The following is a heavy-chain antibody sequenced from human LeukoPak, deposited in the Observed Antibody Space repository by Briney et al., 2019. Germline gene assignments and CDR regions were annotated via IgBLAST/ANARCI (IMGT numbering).Heavy chain of an antibody. Sequence: GGSLRLSCAASGFTFSSYSMNWVRRAPGKGLEWVSSISSSSSYIYYADSVKGRFTISRDNAKNSLYLQMNSLRAEDTAVHYCARDLPAIGYFDYWGQGTLVTVSS. CDR3: ARDLPAIGYFDY. V-gene: IGHV3-21*01. J-gene: IGHJ4*02. CDR2: ISSSSSYI. D-gene: IGHD2-2*01. CDR1: GFTFSSYS.